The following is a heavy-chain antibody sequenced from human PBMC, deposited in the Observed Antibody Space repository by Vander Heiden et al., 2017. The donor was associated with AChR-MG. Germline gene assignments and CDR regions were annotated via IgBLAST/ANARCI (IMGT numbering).Heavy chain of an antibody. D-gene: IGHD6-19*01. Sequence: CGWIRQPPGKGLESIGTMYYSGSTYYNPSLKSRVTISVDTSKNQFSLRLTSVTAADTAVYYCATLSRSGRYVDYWGQGTLVTVSS. CDR3: ATLSRSGRYVDY. V-gene: IGHV4-39*01. J-gene: IGHJ4*02. CDR2: MYYSGST.